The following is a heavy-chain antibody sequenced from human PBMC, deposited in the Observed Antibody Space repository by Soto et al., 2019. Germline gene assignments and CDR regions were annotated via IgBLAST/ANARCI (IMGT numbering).Heavy chain of an antibody. Sequence: GGSLRLSCAASGFTFSSYGMHWVRQAPGKGLEWVAVISYDGSNKYYADSVKGRFTISRDNSKNTLYLQMNSLRAEDTAVYYCAKVAFFMDRSEWLLQGEFDYWGQGTLVTVSS. V-gene: IGHV3-30*18. J-gene: IGHJ4*02. CDR2: ISYDGSNK. CDR3: AKVAFFMDRSEWLLQGEFDY. D-gene: IGHD3-22*01. CDR1: GFTFSSYG.